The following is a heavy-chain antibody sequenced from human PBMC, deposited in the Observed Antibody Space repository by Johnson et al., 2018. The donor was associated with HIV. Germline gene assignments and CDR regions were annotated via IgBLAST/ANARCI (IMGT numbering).Heavy chain of an antibody. J-gene: IGHJ3*02. V-gene: IGHV3-20*04. CDR1: GFTFHDYA. Sequence: VQLVESGGGVVQPGGSLRLSCAASGFTFHDYAMSWVRQAPGKGLEWVSGIHWNGAITGYAGSVKGRFIISRDNAKNSLYLQMNSLRAEDTALYFCARGFVRISMILVADAFDMWGQGTMVTVSS. CDR3: ARGFVRISMILVADAFDM. CDR2: IHWNGAIT. D-gene: IGHD3-22*01.